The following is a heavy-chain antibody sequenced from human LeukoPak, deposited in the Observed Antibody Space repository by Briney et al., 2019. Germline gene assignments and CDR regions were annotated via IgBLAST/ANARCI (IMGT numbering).Heavy chain of an antibody. D-gene: IGHD2-15*01. Sequence: GASVKVSCKASGYTFTGYYMHWVRRTPGQGLEWMGWINPNSGGTNYAQKFQGRVTMTRDTSISTAYMELSRLRSDDTAVYYCARDSFLVVAATTYNWFDPWGQGTLVTVSS. J-gene: IGHJ5*02. V-gene: IGHV1-2*02. CDR2: INPNSGGT. CDR3: ARDSFLVVAATTYNWFDP. CDR1: GYTFTGYY.